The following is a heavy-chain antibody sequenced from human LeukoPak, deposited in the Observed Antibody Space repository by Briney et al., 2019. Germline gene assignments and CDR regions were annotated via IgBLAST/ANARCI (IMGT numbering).Heavy chain of an antibody. V-gene: IGHV3-30*02. CDR1: GFTFSSYG. D-gene: IGHD3-10*01. CDR2: IRYDGSNK. J-gene: IGHJ4*02. Sequence: GGSLRLSCAASGFTFSSYGMHWVRQAPGKGLEWGAFIRYDGSNKYYADSVKGRFTISRDNSKNTLYLQMNSLRAEDTAVYYCATELITMVRGVIISWDYWGQGTLVTVSS. CDR3: ATELITMVRGVIISWDY.